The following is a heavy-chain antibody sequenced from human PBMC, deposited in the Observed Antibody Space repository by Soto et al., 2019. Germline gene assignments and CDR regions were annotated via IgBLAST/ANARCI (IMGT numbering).Heavy chain of an antibody. V-gene: IGHV4-31*03. CDR2: IYYSGST. D-gene: IGHD2-2*01. J-gene: IGHJ5*02. CDR3: ARDGSVLVPAAMGGWFDP. Sequence: QVQLQESGPGLVKPSQTLSLTCTVSGGSISSGGYYWSWIRQHPGKGLEWIGYIYYSGSTYYNPSLKSRVTISVDTSKTQFSLKLRSVTAADTAVYYCARDGSVLVPAAMGGWFDPWGQGTLVTVSS. CDR1: GGSISSGGYY.